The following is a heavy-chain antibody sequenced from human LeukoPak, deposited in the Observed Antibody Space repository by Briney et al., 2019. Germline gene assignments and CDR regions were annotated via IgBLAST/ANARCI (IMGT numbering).Heavy chain of an antibody. V-gene: IGHV4-34*01. Sequence: SETLSLTCAVYGGSFSGYYWSWIRQPPGKGLEWIGEINHSGSTNYNPSLKSRVTISVDTSKNQFSLKLSSVTAADTAVYYCATLYGSGPSAYWGQGTLVTVSS. CDR1: GGSFSGYY. D-gene: IGHD3-10*01. CDR2: INHSGST. CDR3: ATLYGSGPSAY. J-gene: IGHJ4*02.